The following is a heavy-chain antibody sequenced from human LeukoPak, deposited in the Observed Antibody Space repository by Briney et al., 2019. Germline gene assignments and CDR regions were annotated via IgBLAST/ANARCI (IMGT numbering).Heavy chain of an antibody. CDR1: GFTFSAYA. V-gene: IGHV3-23*05. J-gene: IGHJ4*02. Sequence: QPGGSLRLSCEASGFTFSAYAMTWVRQAPGKGLEWVSSIGSDNKSHYSESVKGRFAISRDNSKSIVFLQLNSLRAEDTALYYCARATSGTYYMFDQWGQGTLVTVSS. CDR3: ARATSGTYYMFDQ. D-gene: IGHD3-10*01. CDR2: IGSDNKS.